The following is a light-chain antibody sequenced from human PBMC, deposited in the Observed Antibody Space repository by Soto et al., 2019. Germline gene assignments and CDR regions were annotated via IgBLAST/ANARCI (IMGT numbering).Light chain of an antibody. V-gene: IGLV2-8*01. CDR2: EVS. Sequence: QSVLTQPPSASGSPGQSVTISCTGTSSDIGAYIYVSWYQQHPGKAPKLMISEVSRRPPGVPERFSGSKSGNTASLTVSGLQADDEAHYFCSSYAGSNNVVFGTGTKVTVL. CDR1: SSDIGAYIY. J-gene: IGLJ1*01. CDR3: SSYAGSNNVV.